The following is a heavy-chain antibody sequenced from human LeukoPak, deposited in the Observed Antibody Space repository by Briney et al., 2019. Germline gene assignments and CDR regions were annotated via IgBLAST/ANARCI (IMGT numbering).Heavy chain of an antibody. Sequence: PSETLSLTCTVSGDSINDYYWCWIRQPPGERPEWIGYVYFSGSTNYNPSLKSRVTISVDRSKNQFSLKLTSVTAADTVVYYCARDTRISMVRGILSQGMAVWGQRTTVTVSS. J-gene: IGHJ6*02. CDR2: VYFSGST. V-gene: IGHV4-59*01. CDR3: ARDTRISMVRGILSQGMAV. CDR1: GDSINDYY. D-gene: IGHD3-10*01.